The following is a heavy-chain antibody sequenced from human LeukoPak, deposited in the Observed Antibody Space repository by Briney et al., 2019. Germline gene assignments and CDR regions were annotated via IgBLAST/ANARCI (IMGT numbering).Heavy chain of an antibody. D-gene: IGHD2-15*01. CDR2: IYTSGST. CDR3: ARDLGCSGGSCYWNWFDP. J-gene: IGHJ5*02. Sequence: SETLSLTCTVSGGSISSYYWSWIRQPAGKGLEWIGRIYTSGSTNYNPSLKSRVTMSVDTSKNQFSLKLSSVTAADTAVYDCARDLGCSGGSCYWNWFDPWGQGTLVTVSS. V-gene: IGHV4-4*07. CDR1: GGSISSYY.